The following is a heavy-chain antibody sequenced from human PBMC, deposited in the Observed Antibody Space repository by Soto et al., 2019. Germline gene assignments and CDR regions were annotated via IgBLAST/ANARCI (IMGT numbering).Heavy chain of an antibody. CDR3: ASTYSTSWYWFDP. D-gene: IGHD6-13*01. J-gene: IGHJ5*02. CDR2: IFSNDEK. CDR1: GFSLSNAGLG. V-gene: IGHV2-26*04. Sequence: QVTVKESGPVLVKPTETLTLTCTVSGFSLSNAGLGVSWIRQPPGKALEWLAHIFSNDEKPYSTSLKSRLTTPKATSKSQIVLTMTNMDPVDTATYYCASTYSTSWYWFDPWGQGTLVTVSS.